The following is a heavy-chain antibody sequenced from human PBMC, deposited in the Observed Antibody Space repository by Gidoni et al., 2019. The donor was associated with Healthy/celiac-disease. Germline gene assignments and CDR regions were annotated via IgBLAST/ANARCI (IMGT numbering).Heavy chain of an antibody. CDR1: GGTFSSYA. D-gene: IGHD2-15*01. CDR2: IIAIFGTA. J-gene: IGHJ6*02. Sequence: QVQLVQSGAEVKKPGSSVKVSCKASGGTFSSYAISWVRQAPGQGLEWMGGIIAIFGTANYAQKFQGRVTITADESTSTAYMELSSLRSEDTAVYYCARANNAPLIGYCSGGSCYSDYYGMDVWGQGTTVTVSS. CDR3: ARANNAPLIGYCSGGSCYSDYYGMDV. V-gene: IGHV1-69*01.